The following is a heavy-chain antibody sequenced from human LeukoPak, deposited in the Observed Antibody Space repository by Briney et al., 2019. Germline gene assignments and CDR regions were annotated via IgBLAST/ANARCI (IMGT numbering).Heavy chain of an antibody. V-gene: IGHV3-66*01. Sequence: GGSLRLSCAASGLTVRTNYMHWVRQAPGKGLEWVSVISTCGKTYYADSVKARFIVSRDNSNNTLSLQMNSLRVEDTAVYYCARERLGMDVWGQGTTVTVSS. J-gene: IGHJ6*02. CDR3: ARERLGMDV. CDR2: ISTCGKT. CDR1: GLTVRTNY. D-gene: IGHD6-19*01.